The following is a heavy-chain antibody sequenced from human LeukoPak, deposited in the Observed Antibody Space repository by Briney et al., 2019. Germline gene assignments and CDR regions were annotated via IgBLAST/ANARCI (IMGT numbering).Heavy chain of an antibody. CDR1: GFTFDDYG. V-gene: IGHV3-20*04. J-gene: IGHJ4*02. Sequence: GGSLRLSCAASGFTFDDYGMSWVRQAPGKGLEWVSGINWNVGSTGYADSVKGRFTISRDNAKNSLYLQMNSLRAEDTALYYCARDSSGYYQSFLDYWGQGTLVTVSS. CDR3: ARDSSGYYQSFLDY. CDR2: INWNVGST. D-gene: IGHD3-3*01.